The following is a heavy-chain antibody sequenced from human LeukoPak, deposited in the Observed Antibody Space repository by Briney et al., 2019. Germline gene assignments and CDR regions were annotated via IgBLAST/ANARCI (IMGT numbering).Heavy chain of an antibody. Sequence: SETLSLTCTVSGAFISTYYWSWIRQPAAKGLEWVGRIFASGTTNYNPSLESRVAMSVDTSKNQFSLNLSSVTAADTAIYYCVQDGPLRSDYWGQGTLVTVSS. V-gene: IGHV4-4*07. CDR3: VQDGPLRSDY. J-gene: IGHJ4*02. CDR1: GAFISTYY. D-gene: IGHD3-16*01. CDR2: IFASGTT.